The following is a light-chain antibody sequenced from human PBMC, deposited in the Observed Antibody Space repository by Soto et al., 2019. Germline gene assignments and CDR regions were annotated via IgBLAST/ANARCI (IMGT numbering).Light chain of an antibody. CDR2: DSS. J-gene: IGKJ5*01. V-gene: IGKV3-11*01. CDR3: QQRKNWPPIT. CDR1: QSVDKF. Sequence: ENVLTQSAGTLSLSPGERATLSCRASQSVDKFLAWYQQRPGQPPRLLIFDSSNRATGVPVRFSGSGSGTVFTLTIGSLEPEDSAVYYCQQRKNWPPITFGQGTRLEIK.